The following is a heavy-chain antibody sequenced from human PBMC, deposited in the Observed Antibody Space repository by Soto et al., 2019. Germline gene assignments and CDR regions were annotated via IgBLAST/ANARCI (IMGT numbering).Heavy chain of an antibody. Sequence: QVQLVQSGAEVKKPGSSVKVSCKASGGTFSSYAISWGRQAPGQGLEWMGGIIPIFGTANYAQKFQGRVTITADESKSTAYMELISLRSEDTAVYYCASCSGGSCYEDRYYYGMDVWGQGTTVTVSS. J-gene: IGHJ6*02. D-gene: IGHD2-15*01. CDR2: IIPIFGTA. CDR1: GGTFSSYA. V-gene: IGHV1-69*01. CDR3: ASCSGGSCYEDRYYYGMDV.